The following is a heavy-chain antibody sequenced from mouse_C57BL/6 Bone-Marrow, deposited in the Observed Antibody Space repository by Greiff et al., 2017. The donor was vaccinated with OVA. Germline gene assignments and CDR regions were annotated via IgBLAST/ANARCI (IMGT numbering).Heavy chain of an antibody. J-gene: IGHJ4*01. D-gene: IGHD3-3*01. Sequence: VQLQQSGPVLVKPGASVKMSCKASGYTFTDYYMNWVKQSHGKSLEWIGVINPYNGGTSYNQKFKGKATLTVDKSSSTAYMELNSLTSEDSAVYYCARGTFLSFYAMDYWGQGTSVTVSS. V-gene: IGHV1-19*01. CDR2: INPYNGGT. CDR3: ARGTFLSFYAMDY. CDR1: GYTFTDYY.